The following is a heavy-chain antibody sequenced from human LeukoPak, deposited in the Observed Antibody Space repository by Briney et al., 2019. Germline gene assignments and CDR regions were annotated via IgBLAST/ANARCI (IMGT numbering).Heavy chain of an antibody. CDR3: ARSHMYGDYGEDI. D-gene: IGHD4-17*01. J-gene: IGHJ3*02. CDR2: INSVGGTT. CDR1: RFTFNSYG. Sequence: GGSLRLSCAASRFTFNSYGMNWFRQVPGKGQEWISYINSVGGTTFYADSVKGRFTITRDNANNTLYLQMNSLRAEDAAIYYCARSHMYGDYGEDIWGHGTVVAVSS. V-gene: IGHV3-48*03.